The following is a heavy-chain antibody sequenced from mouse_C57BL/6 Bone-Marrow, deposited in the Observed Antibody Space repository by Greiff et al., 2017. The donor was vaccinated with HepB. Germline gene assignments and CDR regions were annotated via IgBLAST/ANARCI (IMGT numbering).Heavy chain of an antibody. V-gene: IGHV5-4*01. D-gene: IGHD4-1*01. Sequence: DVQLVESGGGLVKPGGSLKLSCAASGFTFSSYAMSWVRQTPEKRLEWVATISDGGSYTYYPDNVKGRFTISRDNAKNNLYLQMSHLKSEDTAMYYCGINWGYYYAMDYWGQGTSVTVSS. J-gene: IGHJ4*01. CDR2: ISDGGSYT. CDR1: GFTFSSYA. CDR3: GINWGYYYAMDY.